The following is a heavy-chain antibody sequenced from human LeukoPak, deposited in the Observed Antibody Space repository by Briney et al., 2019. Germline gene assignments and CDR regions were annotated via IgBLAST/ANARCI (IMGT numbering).Heavy chain of an antibody. J-gene: IGHJ3*02. D-gene: IGHD3-22*01. Sequence: SETLSLTCRISGGSISSTSYYWGWIRQPPGKGLEWIGTIYYSGSTYYNPSLKSRVTVSVDTSKTQFSLKLSSVTAADTAVYFCARYRGYFYEGSGSFGSYYAFDIWGQGTMVTVSS. CDR3: ARYRGYFYEGSGSFGSYYAFDI. CDR2: IYYSGST. V-gene: IGHV4-39*01. CDR1: GGSISSTSYY.